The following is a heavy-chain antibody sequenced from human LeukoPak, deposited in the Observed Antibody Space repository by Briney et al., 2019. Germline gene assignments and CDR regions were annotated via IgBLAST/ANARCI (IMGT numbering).Heavy chain of an antibody. Sequence: LGGSLRLSCAASGFTFSSYSMNWVRQAPGKGLEWVSSISSSSSYIYYADSVKGRFTISRDNAKNSLYLQMNSLRAEDTAVYYCARVLLWFGSQGYGMDVWGQGTTVTVSS. CDR3: ARVLLWFGSQGYGMDV. V-gene: IGHV3-21*01. CDR2: ISSSSSYI. CDR1: GFTFSSYS. D-gene: IGHD3-10*01. J-gene: IGHJ6*02.